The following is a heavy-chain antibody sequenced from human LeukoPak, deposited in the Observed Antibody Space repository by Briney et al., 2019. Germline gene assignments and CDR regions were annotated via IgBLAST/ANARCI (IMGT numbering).Heavy chain of an antibody. CDR2: ISGSGGST. V-gene: IGHV3-23*01. CDR3: ALSSGWYEVYFQH. D-gene: IGHD6-19*01. J-gene: IGHJ1*01. Sequence: VQPGGSLRLSCAASGFTFSSYAMSWVRPAPGKGLEWVSAISGSGGSTYYADSVKGRFTISRDNSKNTLYLQMNSLRAEDTAVYYCALSSGWYEVYFQHWGQGTLVTVSS. CDR1: GFTFSSYA.